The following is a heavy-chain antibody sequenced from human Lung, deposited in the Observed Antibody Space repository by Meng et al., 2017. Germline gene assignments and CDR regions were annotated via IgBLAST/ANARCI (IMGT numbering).Heavy chain of an antibody. Sequence: QVQLVQSGAEVKKPGASVKVSCMASGYTFTSYAMHWVRQAPGQRLEWMGWINAGNGNTKYSQKFQGRVTITRDTSASTAYMELSSLRSEDTAVYYCARGEGYCTNGVCSPGYWGQGTLVTVSS. CDR2: INAGNGNT. V-gene: IGHV1-3*01. CDR1: GYTFTSYA. J-gene: IGHJ4*02. CDR3: ARGEGYCTNGVCSPGY. D-gene: IGHD2-8*01.